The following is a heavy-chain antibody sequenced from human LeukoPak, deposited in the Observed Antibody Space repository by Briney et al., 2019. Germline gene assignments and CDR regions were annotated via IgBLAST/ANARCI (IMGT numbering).Heavy chain of an antibody. CDR2: IYYSGST. Sequence: SETLSLTCTVSGGSISSYYWSWIRQPPGKGLEWIGYIYYSGSTNYNPSLKSRVTISVDTSKNQFSLKLSSVTAADTAVYYCARSVLPAAIEGLGYYYMDVWGKGTTVTVSS. D-gene: IGHD2-2*02. CDR3: ARSVLPAAIEGLGYYYMDV. CDR1: GGSISSYY. V-gene: IGHV4-59*01. J-gene: IGHJ6*03.